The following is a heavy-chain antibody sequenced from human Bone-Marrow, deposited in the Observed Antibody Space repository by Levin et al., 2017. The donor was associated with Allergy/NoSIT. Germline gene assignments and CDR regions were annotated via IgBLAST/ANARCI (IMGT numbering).Heavy chain of an antibody. J-gene: IGHJ4*02. V-gene: IGHV3-74*01. CDR1: GFTLSQSW. D-gene: IGHD2-2*01. CDR2: LSLDGIRT. Sequence: GGSLRLSCAASGFTLSQSWLHWVRQAPGKGLVWISQLSLDGIRTTYADHVQGRFSVSRDNAKKTLYLQLNSLRADDTAVYYCTRGCSAIICPGDYWGQGTLVTVSS. CDR3: TRGCSAIICPGDY.